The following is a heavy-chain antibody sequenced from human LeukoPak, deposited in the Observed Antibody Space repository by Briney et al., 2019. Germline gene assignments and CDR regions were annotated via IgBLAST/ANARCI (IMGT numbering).Heavy chain of an antibody. Sequence: SETLSLTCAVYGGSFSGYYWSWIRQPPGKGLEWIGEINHSGSTNYNPSLKSRVTISVDTSKNQFSLKLSSVTAADTAVYYCARDQKYYYGSGSGFWYFDLWGRGTLVTVSS. V-gene: IGHV4-34*01. J-gene: IGHJ2*01. CDR2: INHSGST. D-gene: IGHD3-10*01. CDR3: ARDQKYYYGSGSGFWYFDL. CDR1: GGSFSGYY.